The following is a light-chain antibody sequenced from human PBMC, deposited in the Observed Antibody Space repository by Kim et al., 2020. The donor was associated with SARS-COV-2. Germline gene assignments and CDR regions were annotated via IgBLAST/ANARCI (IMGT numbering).Light chain of an antibody. V-gene: IGKV3-11*01. CDR1: QSISSY. CDR3: QQRET. Sequence: PGTLSLSPGERATPSCRASQSISSYLNWYQQKAGQAPRLLIYDASNRATGIPARFSGRGSETDFTLTISSLEPEDFAIYYCQQRETFGQGTKLEI. J-gene: IGKJ2*01. CDR2: DAS.